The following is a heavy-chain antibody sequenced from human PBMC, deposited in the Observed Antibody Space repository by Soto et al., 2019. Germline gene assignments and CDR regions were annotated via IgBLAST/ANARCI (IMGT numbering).Heavy chain of an antibody. CDR3: VSQRTSVLTQAYFDY. V-gene: IGHV4-39*01. CDR1: GGSVSNSNYY. J-gene: IGHJ4*02. D-gene: IGHD2-8*01. Sequence: SETLSLTCTVSGGSVSNSNYYWGWIRQSPGKGLEWIGSVYYRGRSYSKSPVKSRVTISVDTSKNQFSLNLNSVTASDTAVYFCVSQRTSVLTQAYFDYWGPGALVTVSS. CDR2: VYYRGRS.